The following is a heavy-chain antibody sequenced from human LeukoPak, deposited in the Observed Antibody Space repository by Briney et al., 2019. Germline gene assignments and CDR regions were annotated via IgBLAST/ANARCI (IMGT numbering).Heavy chain of an antibody. CDR2: ISSSSSYT. CDR3: ARSIVGAPDAFDI. J-gene: IGHJ3*02. CDR1: GFTFGDYY. Sequence: PGGSLRLSCAASGFTFGDYYMSWIRQAPGKGLEWVSYISSSSSYTNYADSVKGRFTISRDNAKNSLYLQMNSLRAEDTAVYYCARSIVGAPDAFDIWGQGTMVTVSS. D-gene: IGHD1-26*01. V-gene: IGHV3-11*03.